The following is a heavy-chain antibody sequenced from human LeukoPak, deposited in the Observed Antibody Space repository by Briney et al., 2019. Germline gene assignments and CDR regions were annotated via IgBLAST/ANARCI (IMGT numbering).Heavy chain of an antibody. CDR1: GGSISPSSYS. CDR3: ARLEGARGRY. D-gene: IGHD1-26*01. Sequence: SETLSLTCTVSGGSISPSSYSWGWIRQPPGKGLEWIGSSYYNGRTYYNPSLKSRVTLCVDTSKKQFSLNLSSVTAADTAVYYCARLEGARGRYWGQGTLVTVSS. V-gene: IGHV4-39*01. CDR2: SYYNGRT. J-gene: IGHJ4*02.